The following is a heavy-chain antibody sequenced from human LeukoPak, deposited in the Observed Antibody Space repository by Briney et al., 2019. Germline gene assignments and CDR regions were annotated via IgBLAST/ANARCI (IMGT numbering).Heavy chain of an antibody. D-gene: IGHD4-23*01. V-gene: IGHV3-21*01. J-gene: IGHJ4*02. CDR3: ARGPGTVVIPV. CDR1: GFTFSSYS. CDR2: ISSSSSHI. Sequence: SGGSLRLSCAASGFTFSSYSMNWVRQAPGKGLEWVSSISSSSSHIYYADSVKGRFTISRDNAKNSLYLQTNSLRAEDTAVYYCARGPGTVVIPVWGQGTLVTVSS.